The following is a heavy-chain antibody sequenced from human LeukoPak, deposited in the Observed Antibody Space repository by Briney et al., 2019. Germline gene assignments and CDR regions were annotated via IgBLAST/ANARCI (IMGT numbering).Heavy chain of an antibody. V-gene: IGHV4-34*01. CDR3: ARRGRKIFDY. CDR2: INHSGST. CDR1: GGSFSGYY. J-gene: IGHJ4*02. D-gene: IGHD1-14*01. Sequence: SETLSLTCAVYGGSFSGYYWSWIRQPPGKGLEGIGEINHSGSTNYNPSLKSRVTISVDTSKNQFSLNLSSVTAADTAVYYCARRGRKIFDYWGQGTLVTVSS.